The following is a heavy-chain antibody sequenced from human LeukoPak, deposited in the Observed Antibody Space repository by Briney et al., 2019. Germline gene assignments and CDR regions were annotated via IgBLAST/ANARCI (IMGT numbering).Heavy chain of an antibody. J-gene: IGHJ4*02. Sequence: PGGSLRLSCAASGLTFRSHWMHWVRRAPGKGLVWVSRINSDGNSINYADSVKGRFTISRDNAKNTVYLQTNSLRAEDTAVYYCARGKGNFGYTGFDYWGQGTLVSVSS. CDR3: ARGKGNFGYTGFDY. CDR1: GLTFRSHW. CDR2: INSDGNSI. D-gene: IGHD2-2*02. V-gene: IGHV3-74*01.